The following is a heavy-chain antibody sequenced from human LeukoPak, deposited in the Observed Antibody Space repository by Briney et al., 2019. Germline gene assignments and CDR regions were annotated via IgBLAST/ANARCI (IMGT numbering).Heavy chain of an antibody. J-gene: IGHJ4*02. CDR1: GFTFSSYA. D-gene: IGHD3-3*01. Sequence: GGSLRLSCAASGFTFSSYAMGWVRQAPGKGLEWVSAISGSGGSTYYADSVKGRFTISRDNSKNTLYLQMNSLRAEDTAVYYCAKDPTRITIFGIDYWGQGTLVTVSS. V-gene: IGHV3-23*01. CDR2: ISGSGGST. CDR3: AKDPTRITIFGIDY.